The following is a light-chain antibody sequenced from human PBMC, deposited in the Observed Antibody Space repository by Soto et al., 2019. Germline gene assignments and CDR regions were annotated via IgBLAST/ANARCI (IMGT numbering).Light chain of an antibody. CDR1: QSVSSY. Sequence: EIVLTQSPATLSLSPGERATLSCRASQSVSSYLAWYQQKRGQAPRLLINDASKRATGIPARFRGSGSGTDFTLTISSLEPEDFAVYYCQHRSNWPRTFGGGTKVDIK. CDR2: DAS. CDR3: QHRSNWPRT. J-gene: IGKJ4*01. V-gene: IGKV3-11*01.